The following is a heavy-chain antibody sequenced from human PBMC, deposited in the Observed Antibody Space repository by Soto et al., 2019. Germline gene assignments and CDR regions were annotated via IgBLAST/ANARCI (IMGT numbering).Heavy chain of an antibody. D-gene: IGHD6-13*01. CDR3: ASGSSSWYYYFDY. J-gene: IGHJ4*02. CDR2: ISYDGSNK. Sequence: GGSLRLSCAASGFTFSSYAMHWVRQAPGKGLEWVAVISYDGSNKYYADSVTGRFTISRDNSKNTLYLQMNSLRAEDTAVYYCASGSSSWYYYFDYWGQGTLVTVSS. V-gene: IGHV3-30-3*01. CDR1: GFTFSSYA.